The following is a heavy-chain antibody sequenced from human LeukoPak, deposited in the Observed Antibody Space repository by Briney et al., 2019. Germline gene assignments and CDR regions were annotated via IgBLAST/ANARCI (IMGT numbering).Heavy chain of an antibody. Sequence: PGVSLRLSCAASGFTFSSYAMSWVRQAPGNGLEWFSAISGSGGSTYYADSVKGRFTISRDNSKNTLYLQMNSLRAEDTAVYYCAKRRYCSSTSCSGFDYWGQGTLVTVSS. V-gene: IGHV3-23*01. CDR2: ISGSGGST. CDR3: AKRRYCSSTSCSGFDY. CDR1: GFTFSSYA. D-gene: IGHD2-2*01. J-gene: IGHJ4*02.